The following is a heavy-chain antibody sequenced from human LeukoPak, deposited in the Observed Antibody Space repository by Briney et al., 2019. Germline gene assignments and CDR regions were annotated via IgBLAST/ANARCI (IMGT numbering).Heavy chain of an antibody. Sequence: ASVKVSCKASGYTFTSYGISWVRQAPGQGLEWMGWISAYNGNTSYAQKLQGRVTMTTDTSTSTAYMELRSLRSDDTAVYYCQMTTVTTDRFDDYWGQGTLVTVSS. D-gene: IGHD4-11*01. CDR3: QMTTVTTDRFDDY. V-gene: IGHV1-18*01. CDR2: ISAYNGNT. CDR1: GYTFTSYG. J-gene: IGHJ4*02.